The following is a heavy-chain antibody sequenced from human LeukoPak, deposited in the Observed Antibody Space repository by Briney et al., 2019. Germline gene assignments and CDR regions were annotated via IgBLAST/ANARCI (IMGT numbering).Heavy chain of an antibody. J-gene: IGHJ3*02. Sequence: NPSETLSLTCTVSGGSISSYYWSWIRQPPGKGLEWIGYIYYSGSTNYNPSLKSRVTTSADTSKNQFSLKLSSVTAADTAVYYCARDQSDYSIAFDIWGQGTMVTVSS. CDR1: GGSISSYY. CDR3: ARDQSDYSIAFDI. CDR2: IYYSGST. D-gene: IGHD2-15*01. V-gene: IGHV4-59*01.